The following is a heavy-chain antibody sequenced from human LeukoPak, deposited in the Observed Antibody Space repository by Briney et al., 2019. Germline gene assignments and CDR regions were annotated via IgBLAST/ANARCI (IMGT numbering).Heavy chain of an antibody. J-gene: IGHJ5*02. CDR3: ARRKGVVVAATIRWFDP. CDR2: INHSGST. D-gene: IGHD2-15*01. CDR1: GGSFSGYY. V-gene: IGHV4-34*01. Sequence: SETLSLTCAVYGGSFSGYYWSWIRQPPGKGLEWIGEINHSGSTNYNPSLKSRVTISVDTSKNRFSLKLSSVTAADTAVYYCARRKGVVVAATIRWFDPWGQGTLVTVSS.